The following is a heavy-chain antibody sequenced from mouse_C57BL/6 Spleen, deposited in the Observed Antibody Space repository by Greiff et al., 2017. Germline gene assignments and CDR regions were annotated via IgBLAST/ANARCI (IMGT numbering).Heavy chain of an antibody. D-gene: IGHD2-1*01. J-gene: IGHJ3*01. CDR3: ARKGNGNYVGVFAY. CDR2: ISDGGSYT. CDR1: GFTFSSYA. Sequence: EVKVVESGGGLVKPGGSLKLSCAASGFTFSSYAMSWVRQTPEKRLEWVATISDGGSYTYYPDNVKGRFTISRDNAKNSLYLQMSHLKSEDAAMYYCARKGNGNYVGVFAYWGQGTLVTVSA. V-gene: IGHV5-4*03.